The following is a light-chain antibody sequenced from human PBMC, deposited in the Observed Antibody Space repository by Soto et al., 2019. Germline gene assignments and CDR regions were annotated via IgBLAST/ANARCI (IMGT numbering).Light chain of an antibody. CDR3: NSYTGTSALV. V-gene: IGLV2-14*03. J-gene: IGLJ1*01. CDR2: DVS. CDR1: SSDVGSFKY. Sequence: QSALTQPASVSGSPGQSITISCTGTSSDVGSFKYVSWYQQHPGQAPKLMIYDVSNRPSGISDRFSGSKSGNTAALTISGLQAEDEAAYYCNSYTGTSALVFGTGTKLTVL.